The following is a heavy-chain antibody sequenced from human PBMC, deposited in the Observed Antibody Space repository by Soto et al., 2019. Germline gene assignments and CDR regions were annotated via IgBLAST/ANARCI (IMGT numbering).Heavy chain of an antibody. CDR2: IYPGDSDT. CDR3: AASIFYYGMDV. Sequence: GASLKISCKGSGYTFTNYWIGWVRQMPGKGLEWMGIIYPGDSDTKYNPSFQGQVTISADKSITTTYLQWSSLKASDTAIYYCAASIFYYGMDVWGQGTTVTVSS. J-gene: IGHJ6*02. CDR1: GYTFTNYW. V-gene: IGHV5-51*01.